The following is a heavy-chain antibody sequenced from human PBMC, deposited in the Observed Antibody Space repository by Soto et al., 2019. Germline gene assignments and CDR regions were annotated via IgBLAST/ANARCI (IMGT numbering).Heavy chain of an antibody. V-gene: IGHV1-2*04. J-gene: IGHJ6*02. CDR3: ARGGRGGYYYGSGAPAVYGMDV. CDR2: INPNSGGT. D-gene: IGHD3-10*01. CDR1: GYTFTGYY. Sequence: ASVKVSCKASGYTFTGYYMHWVRQAPGQGLEWMGWINPNSGGTNYAQKFQGWVTMTRDTSISTAYMELSRLRSDDTAVYYCARGGRGGYYYGSGAPAVYGMDVWGQGTTVTVSS.